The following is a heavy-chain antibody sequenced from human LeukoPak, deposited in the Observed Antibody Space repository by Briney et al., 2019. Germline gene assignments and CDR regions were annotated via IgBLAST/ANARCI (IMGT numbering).Heavy chain of an antibody. Sequence: GGSLRLSCAASGFTFSDYYMSWIRQAPGKGLEWVSYISSSGSTIYYADSVKGRFTISRDNAKNSLYLQMNSLRAEDTAVYYCARVIDSSGYYWDAYYFDYWGQGTLVTVSS. V-gene: IGHV3-11*04. CDR2: ISSSGSTI. D-gene: IGHD3-22*01. CDR3: ARVIDSSGYYWDAYYFDY. J-gene: IGHJ4*02. CDR1: GFTFSDYY.